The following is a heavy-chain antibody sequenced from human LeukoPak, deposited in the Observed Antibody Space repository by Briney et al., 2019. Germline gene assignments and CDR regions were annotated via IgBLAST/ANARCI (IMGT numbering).Heavy chain of an antibody. CDR3: ARATMVRGIIMTIRSAYFQD. CDR1: GFTFSTYW. CDR2: VNGDGSST. D-gene: IGHD3-10*01. J-gene: IGHJ1*01. V-gene: IGHV3-74*01. Sequence: PGGSLRLSCAASGFTFSTYWMHWVRQAPGKGLVWVSRVNGDGSSTNYADSVRGRFTISSDNSKTTLYLQMNSLRAEDTAVYYCARATMVRGIIMTIRSAYFQDWGQGTLVTVSS.